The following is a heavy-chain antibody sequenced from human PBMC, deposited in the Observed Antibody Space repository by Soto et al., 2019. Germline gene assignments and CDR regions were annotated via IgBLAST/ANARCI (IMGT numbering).Heavy chain of an antibody. CDR3: ARLPGVGSFDP. CDR1: GYNFTNYW. Sequence: GESLKISCKGSGYNFTNYWITWVRQMPGKGLEWMGRIDPSDSYTNYSPSFQGHVTISADKSINTAYLQWSSLKASDTATYYCARLPGVGSFDPWGQGTLVTVSS. V-gene: IGHV5-10-1*01. D-gene: IGHD1-26*01. CDR2: IDPSDSYT. J-gene: IGHJ5*02.